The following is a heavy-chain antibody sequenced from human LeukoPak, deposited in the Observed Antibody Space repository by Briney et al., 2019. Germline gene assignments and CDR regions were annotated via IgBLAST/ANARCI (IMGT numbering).Heavy chain of an antibody. CDR3: AKDLAVAGRGGYFDH. D-gene: IGHD6-19*01. CDR2: ISGSGGST. Sequence: GGSLRLSCAASGFTFSSYAMSWVRQAPGKGLEWVSAISGSGGSTYYADSVKGRFTISRDNSKNTLYLQMNSLRAEDTAVYYCAKDLAVAGRGGYFDHWGQGTLVTVSS. V-gene: IGHV3-23*01. CDR1: GFTFSSYA. J-gene: IGHJ4*02.